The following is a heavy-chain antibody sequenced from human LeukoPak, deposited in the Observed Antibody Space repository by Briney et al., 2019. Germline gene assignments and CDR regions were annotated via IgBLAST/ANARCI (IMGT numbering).Heavy chain of an antibody. V-gene: IGHV4-39*07. CDR2: IYYSGST. Sequence: PSETLSLTCTVSGSSISSSSYYWGWIRQPPGKGLEWIGSIYYSGSTYYNPSLKSRVTISVDTSMNQFSLKLSSVTAADTAVYYCARAVTMVRGVIYYYYGMDVWGQGTTVTVSS. CDR1: GSSISSSSYY. D-gene: IGHD3-10*01. CDR3: ARAVTMVRGVIYYYYGMDV. J-gene: IGHJ6*02.